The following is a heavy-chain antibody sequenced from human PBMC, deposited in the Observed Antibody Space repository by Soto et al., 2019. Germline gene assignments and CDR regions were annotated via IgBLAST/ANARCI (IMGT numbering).Heavy chain of an antibody. D-gene: IGHD2-8*01. CDR1: GFTFSSYA. CDR3: ARDLISPNDYGGQAV. J-gene: IGHJ6*02. CDR2: ISYGGSNI. V-gene: IGHV3-30-3*01. Sequence: GGSLRLSCAASGFTFSSYAMHWVRQAPGKGLEWVAVISYGGSNIYYADSVKGRFTISRDNAKNTLYLQMNSLRAEDTAVYYCARDLISPNDYGGQAVWGQGTSVPVSS.